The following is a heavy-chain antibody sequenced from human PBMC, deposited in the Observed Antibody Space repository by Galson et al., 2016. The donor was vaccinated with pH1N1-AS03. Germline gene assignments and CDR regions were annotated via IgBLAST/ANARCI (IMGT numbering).Heavy chain of an antibody. V-gene: IGHV5-51*01. CDR2: IWPADSDT. J-gene: IGHJ3*02. CDR1: GYIFSSYW. D-gene: IGHD2-15*01. Sequence: QSGAEVKKPGESLKISCQASGYIFSSYWIGWVRQRPGKGLEWMGIIWPADSDTKYSPSFQGQVTISVDTSLNTAYSQWSSLEASDTAMYFCARQKHCSGGSCFLYYDAFDMWGQGTLVTVSS. CDR3: ARQKHCSGGSCFLYYDAFDM.